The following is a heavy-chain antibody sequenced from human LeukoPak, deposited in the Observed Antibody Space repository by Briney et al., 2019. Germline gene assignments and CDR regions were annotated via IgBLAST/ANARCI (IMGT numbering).Heavy chain of an antibody. CDR1: GFTFSSYG. J-gene: IGHJ4*02. CDR2: ISGSGGST. D-gene: IGHD1-26*01. V-gene: IGHV3-23*01. Sequence: GGTLRLSCAASGFTFSSYGMSWVRQVPGKGLEWVSAISGSGGSTYYADSVKGRFTISRDNSKNTLYLQMNSLRAEDTAVYYCAKTGSYRGWYFDYWGQGTLVTVSS. CDR3: AKTGSYRGWYFDY.